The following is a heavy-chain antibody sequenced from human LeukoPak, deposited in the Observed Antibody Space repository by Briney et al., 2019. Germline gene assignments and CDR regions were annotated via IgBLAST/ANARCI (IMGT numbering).Heavy chain of an antibody. Sequence: SETLSLTCTVSRGSISSYYWSWIRQPPGKGLEWIGYIYYSGSTNYNPSLKSRVTISVDTSKNQFSLKLSPVTAADTAVYYCARGYCSGGSCYNRYWGQGTLVTVSS. D-gene: IGHD2-15*01. CDR1: RGSISSYY. CDR3: ARGYCSGGSCYNRY. J-gene: IGHJ4*02. CDR2: IYYSGST. V-gene: IGHV4-59*01.